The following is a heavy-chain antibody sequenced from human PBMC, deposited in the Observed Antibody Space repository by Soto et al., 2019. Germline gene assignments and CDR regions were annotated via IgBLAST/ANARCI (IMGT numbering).Heavy chain of an antibody. CDR1: GFTFSSYA. Sequence: GGSLRLSCAASGFTFSSYAMSWVRQAPGKGLEWVSAISGSGGSTYYADSVKGRFTISRDNSKNTLYLQMNSLRAEDTAVDDCAEDRPGGDSVVVPAAIGDFDYWGQGTMVTVSS. J-gene: IGHJ4*02. CDR3: AEDRPGGDSVVVPAAIGDFDY. CDR2: ISGSGGST. V-gene: IGHV3-23*01. D-gene: IGHD2-2*01.